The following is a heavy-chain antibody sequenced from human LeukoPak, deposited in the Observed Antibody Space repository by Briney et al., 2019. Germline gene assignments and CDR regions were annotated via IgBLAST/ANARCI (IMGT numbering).Heavy chain of an antibody. CDR3: AKPLLIPIAVAGRPRDAFDI. Sequence: GGSLRLSCAASGFTFSSHAMSWVRQAPGKGLEWVSAISGSGGSTYYADSVKGRFTISRDNSKNTLYLQMNSLRAEDTAVYYCAKPLLIPIAVAGRPRDAFDIWGQGTMVTVSS. CDR2: ISGSGGST. D-gene: IGHD6-19*01. CDR1: GFTFSSHA. V-gene: IGHV3-23*01. J-gene: IGHJ3*02.